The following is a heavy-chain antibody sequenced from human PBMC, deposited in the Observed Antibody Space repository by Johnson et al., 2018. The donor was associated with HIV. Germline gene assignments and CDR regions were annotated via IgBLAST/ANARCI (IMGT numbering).Heavy chain of an antibody. D-gene: IGHD1-1*01. CDR2: IKQDGSEK. J-gene: IGHJ3*02. CDR3: ASGLDNWNDRDAFDI. CDR1: GFTFSSYW. V-gene: IGHV3-7*03. Sequence: EVLLLESGGGLVQPGGSLRLSCAASGFTFSSYWMSWVRQAPGKGLEWVANIKQDGSEKYYVDSVKGRFTISRDNAKNSLYLQMHSLRAEDTAVYYCASGLDNWNDRDAFDIWGQGTMVTVSS.